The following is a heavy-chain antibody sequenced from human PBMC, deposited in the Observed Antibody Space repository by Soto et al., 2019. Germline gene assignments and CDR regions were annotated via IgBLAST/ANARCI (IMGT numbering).Heavy chain of an antibody. Sequence: ASVKVSCKASGYTFTSYGISWVRQAPGQGLEWMGWISAYNGNTNYAQKLQGRVTMTTDTSTSTAYMELRSLRSDDTAVYYCARAYGSGSYYSRTYYFDYWGQGTLVTVSS. CDR3: ARAYGSGSYYSRTYYFDY. CDR1: GYTFTSYG. D-gene: IGHD3-10*01. J-gene: IGHJ4*02. CDR2: ISAYNGNT. V-gene: IGHV1-18*01.